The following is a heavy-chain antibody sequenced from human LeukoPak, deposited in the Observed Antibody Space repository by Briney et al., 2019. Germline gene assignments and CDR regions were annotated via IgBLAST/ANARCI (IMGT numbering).Heavy chain of an antibody. D-gene: IGHD4-17*01. V-gene: IGHV5-51*01. Sequence: GESLKISCKGSGYSFTSYWIGWVRQMPGKSLEWMGIIYPSDSDTRYSPSFQGQVTISADRSINTAYLQWSSLKASDTAIYYCARMTTVTTRLTYWGQGTLVTVSS. CDR1: GYSFTSYW. CDR2: IYPSDSDT. J-gene: IGHJ4*02. CDR3: ARMTTVTTRLTY.